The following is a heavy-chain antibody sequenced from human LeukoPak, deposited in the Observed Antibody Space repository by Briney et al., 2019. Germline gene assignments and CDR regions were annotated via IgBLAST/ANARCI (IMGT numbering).Heavy chain of an antibody. Sequence: SETLSLACTVSGGSISSYYWTWIRQPPGKGLEWIGYIYSSGRTNYNPSLKSQVTMSVDTSKNQFSLKVISVTAADTAVYYCARLSAGFNSSYWFDPWGQGTLVTVSS. V-gene: IGHV4-4*09. CDR3: ARLSAGFNSSYWFDP. CDR1: GGSISSYY. J-gene: IGHJ5*02. CDR2: IYSSGRT. D-gene: IGHD2/OR15-2a*01.